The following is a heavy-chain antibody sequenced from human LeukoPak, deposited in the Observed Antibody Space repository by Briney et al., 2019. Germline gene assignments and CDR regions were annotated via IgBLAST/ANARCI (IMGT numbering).Heavy chain of an antibody. Sequence: SETLSLTCAVYGGSFSGYYWSWIRQPPGKGLEWIGEINHSGSTNYNPSLKSRVTISVDTSKNQFSLKLSSVTAADTAVYYCARMFHYGDYTLDYWGQGTLVTVSS. CDR2: INHSGST. CDR1: GGSFSGYY. V-gene: IGHV4-34*01. J-gene: IGHJ4*02. CDR3: ARMFHYGDYTLDY. D-gene: IGHD4-17*01.